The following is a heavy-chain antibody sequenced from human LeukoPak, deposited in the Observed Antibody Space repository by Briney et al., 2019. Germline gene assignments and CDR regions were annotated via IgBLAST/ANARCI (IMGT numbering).Heavy chain of an antibody. Sequence: GASLRLSCAASGFTFNNYNMNWVRQAPGKALEWVSSITSSGTYIFYADSVKGRFTISRDNAKNSLYLQMNSLGPEDTAVYYCARDPYSGNYGNYYYYMDVWGRGTTVTISS. J-gene: IGHJ6*03. CDR3: ARDPYSGNYGNYYYYMDV. V-gene: IGHV3-21*01. CDR2: ITSSGTYI. D-gene: IGHD1-26*01. CDR1: GFTFNNYN.